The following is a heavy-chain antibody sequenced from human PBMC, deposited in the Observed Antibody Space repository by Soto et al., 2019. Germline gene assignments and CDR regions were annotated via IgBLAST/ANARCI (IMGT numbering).Heavy chain of an antibody. J-gene: IGHJ4*02. Sequence: QVQLVQSGAEVKKPRSSVKVSCKAAGGTFSSYAISWVRQAPGQGLEWMVGIIPIFGTANYAQKFQGRVTITADESTSTAYMELSSLRSEDTAVYYCARGLISSGYYYESSAFDYWGQGPLVTVSS. CDR2: IIPIFGTA. D-gene: IGHD3-22*01. CDR1: GGTFSSYA. V-gene: IGHV1-69*01. CDR3: ARGLISSGYYYESSAFDY.